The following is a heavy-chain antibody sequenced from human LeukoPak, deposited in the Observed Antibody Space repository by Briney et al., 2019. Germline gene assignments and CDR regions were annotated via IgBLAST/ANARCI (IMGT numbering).Heavy chain of an antibody. J-gene: IGHJ5*02. CDR2: MNPNSGNT. CDR3: ARSYYDCSGYYPKSNWFDP. D-gene: IGHD3-22*01. Sequence: GASVKVSCKASGYTFTSYDINWVRQATGQGLEWMGWMNPNSGNTGYAQKFQGRVTITRNTSISTAYMELSSLRSEDTAVYYCARSYYDCSGYYPKSNWFDPWGQGTLVTVSS. CDR1: GYTFTSYD. V-gene: IGHV1-8*03.